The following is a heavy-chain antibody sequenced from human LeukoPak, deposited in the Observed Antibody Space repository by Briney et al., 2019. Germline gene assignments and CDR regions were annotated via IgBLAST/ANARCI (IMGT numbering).Heavy chain of an antibody. V-gene: IGHV4-34*01. J-gene: IGHJ5*02. CDR3: ARGSPKHGS. Sequence: SSETLSLTCAVYGGSFSGYYWSWIRQPPGKGLEWIGEINHSGATKYNPSLKSRLTISVDPSKNQFSLKLKSVTAADTAVYYCARGSPKHGSWGQGTLVTVSS. D-gene: IGHD6-25*01. CDR1: GGSFSGYY. CDR2: INHSGAT.